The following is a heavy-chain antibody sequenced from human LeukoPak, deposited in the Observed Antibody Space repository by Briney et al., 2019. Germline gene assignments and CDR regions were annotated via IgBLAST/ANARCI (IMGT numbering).Heavy chain of an antibody. CDR2: INPNSGGT. J-gene: IGHJ6*03. CDR1: GYTFTGYY. V-gene: IGHV1-2*02. CDR3: ARVGTAAGPHAYYYYYMDV. D-gene: IGHD6-13*01. Sequence: ASVKVSCKASGYTFTGYYMHWVRQAPGQGLEWMGWINPNSGGTNYAQKFQGRVTMTRDTSISTAYMELSRLRSDDTAVYYCARVGTAAGPHAYYYYYMDVWGKGTTVTVSS.